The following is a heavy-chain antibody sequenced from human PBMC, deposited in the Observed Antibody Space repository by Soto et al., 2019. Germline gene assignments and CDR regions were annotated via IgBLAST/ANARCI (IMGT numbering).Heavy chain of an antibody. CDR1: GYTFTYYH. V-gene: IGHV1-46*01. CDR2: INPYGGDT. Sequence: QVQLVQSGAEVKKPGASVKVSCKATGYTFTYYHIHWVRQAPGQGLEWMGIINPYGGDTTYAQQFTSRFTMTRDTSTSSVYMELSSLGSEDTALYDCARAPYTSRLLFYLDNWGQGTLVTVSS. D-gene: IGHD2-15*01. J-gene: IGHJ4*02. CDR3: ARAPYTSRLLFYLDN.